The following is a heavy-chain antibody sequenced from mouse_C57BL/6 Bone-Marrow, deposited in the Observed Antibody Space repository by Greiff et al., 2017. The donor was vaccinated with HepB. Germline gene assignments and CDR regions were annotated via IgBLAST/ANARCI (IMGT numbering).Heavy chain of an antibody. J-gene: IGHJ4*01. Sequence: EVKLQQSGAELVKPGASVKLSCTASGFTIKDYYMHWVKQRAEQGLEWIGRIDPEDGETKYAPKFPGKATITADTSSNTAYLQLSSLTSEDTDVDYWASATVVNGYARDYWGQGTSVTVSS. V-gene: IGHV14-2*01. CDR3: ASATVVNGYARDY. CDR2: IDPEDGET. D-gene: IGHD2-2*01. CDR1: GFTIKDYY.